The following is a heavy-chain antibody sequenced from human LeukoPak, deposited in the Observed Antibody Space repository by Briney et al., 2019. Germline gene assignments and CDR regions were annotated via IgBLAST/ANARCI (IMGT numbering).Heavy chain of an antibody. CDR1: GFTFSSYA. D-gene: IGHD3-10*01. J-gene: IGHJ4*02. Sequence: GSLRLSCAASGFTFSSYAMSWVRQPPGKGLEWIGEINHSGSTNYNPSLKSRVTISVDTSKNQFSLKLSSVTAADTAVYYCARGRSQRAYYYGSGSPNDNDYWGQGTLVTVSS. V-gene: IGHV4-34*01. CDR2: INHSGST. CDR3: ARGRSQRAYYYGSGSPNDNDY.